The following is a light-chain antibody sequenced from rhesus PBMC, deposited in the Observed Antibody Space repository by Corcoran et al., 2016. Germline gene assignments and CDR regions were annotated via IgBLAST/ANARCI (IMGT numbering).Light chain of an antibody. Sequence: DVVMTQSPLSLPITPGQPASISCRSSQSLVHSNGNTYLSWYQQKPGQPPRLLIYQVSNRYSGVPDRFSGSWAGTDFPLKISRVEAEDVGVYYCGQGAHLPFTFGPGTKLDIK. CDR2: QVS. CDR3: GQGAHLPFT. V-gene: IGKV2-64*01. J-gene: IGKJ3*01. CDR1: QSLVHSNGNTY.